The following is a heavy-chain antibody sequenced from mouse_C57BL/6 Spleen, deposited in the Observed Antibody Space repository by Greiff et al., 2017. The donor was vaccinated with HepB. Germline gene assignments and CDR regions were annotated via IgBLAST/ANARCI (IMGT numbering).Heavy chain of an antibody. J-gene: IGHJ1*03. V-gene: IGHV1-18*01. CDR1: GYTFTDYN. CDR2: INPNNGGT. Sequence: EVQLQQSGPELVKPGASVKIPCKASGYTFTDYNMDWVKQSHGKSLEWIGDINPNNGGTIYNQKFKGKATLTVDKSSSTAYMELRSLTSEDTAVYYCAMDYYGSRDFDVWGTGTTVTVSS. D-gene: IGHD1-1*01. CDR3: AMDYYGSRDFDV.